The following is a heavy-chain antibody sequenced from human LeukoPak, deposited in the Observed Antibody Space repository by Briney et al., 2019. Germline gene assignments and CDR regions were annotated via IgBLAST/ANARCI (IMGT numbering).Heavy chain of an antibody. V-gene: IGHV3-20*04. CDR2: INWNGDST. CDR3: ARDELLNRNWFDP. Sequence: GGSLRLSCRGSGFKFDEYGVTWVRQAPGKGLEWVSDINWNGDSTGYAHSVRGRFTISRDNSKNSVYLQMNSLRVEDTAFYYCARDELLNRNWFDPWGQGTLVTVSS. J-gene: IGHJ5*02. CDR1: GFKFDEYG. D-gene: IGHD3-10*01.